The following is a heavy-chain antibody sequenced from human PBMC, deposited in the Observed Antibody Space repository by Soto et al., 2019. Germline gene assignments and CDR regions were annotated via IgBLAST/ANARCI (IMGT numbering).Heavy chain of an antibody. CDR2: ISGSGGST. CDR1: GFTFSSYA. J-gene: IGHJ3*02. V-gene: IGHV3-23*01. Sequence: GGSLRLSCAASGFTFSSYAMSWVRQAPGKGLEWVSAISGSGGSTYYADSVKGRFTISRDNSKNTLYLQMNSLRAEDTAVYYCAKDGGESYYDFWSGSHGAFDIWGQGTMVTVSS. D-gene: IGHD3-3*01. CDR3: AKDGGESYYDFWSGSHGAFDI.